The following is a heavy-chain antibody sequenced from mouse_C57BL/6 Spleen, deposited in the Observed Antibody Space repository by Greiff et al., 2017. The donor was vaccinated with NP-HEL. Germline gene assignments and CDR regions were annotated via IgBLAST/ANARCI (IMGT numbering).Heavy chain of an antibody. CDR1: GFSLTSYG. Sequence: VQLQESGPGLVAPSQSLSITCTVSGFSLTSYGVHWVRQPPGKGLEWLVVIWSDGSTTYNSALKSRLSISKDNSKSQVFLKMNSLQTDDTAMYYCARQAVYGSSSYWYFDVWGTGTTVTVSS. V-gene: IGHV2-6-1*01. D-gene: IGHD1-1*01. CDR3: ARQAVYGSSSYWYFDV. CDR2: IWSDGST. J-gene: IGHJ1*03.